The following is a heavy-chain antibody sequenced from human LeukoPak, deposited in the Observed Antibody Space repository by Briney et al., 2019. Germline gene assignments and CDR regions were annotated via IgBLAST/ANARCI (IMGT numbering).Heavy chain of an antibody. D-gene: IGHD6-6*01. J-gene: IGHJ4*02. CDR2: IYYSGST. CDR1: GGSISSSSYY. V-gene: IGHV4-39*01. CDR3: ARRVIAAPYYFDY. Sequence: SETLSLTCTVSGGSISSSSYYWGWIRQPPGKGLEWIGGIYYSGSTYYNPSLKSRVTISVDTSKNQFSLKLSSVTAADTAVYYCARRVIAAPYYFDYWGQGTLVTVSS.